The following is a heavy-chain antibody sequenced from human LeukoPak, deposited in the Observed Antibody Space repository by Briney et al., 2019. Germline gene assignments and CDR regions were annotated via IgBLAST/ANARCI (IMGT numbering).Heavy chain of an antibody. V-gene: IGHV1-69*05. Sequence: ASVRVSRKASGGTFSSYAISWVRQAPGQGLEWMGGIIPIFGTANYAQKFQGRVTITTDESTSTAYMELSSLRSEDTAVYYCARGGIVGATTLPPNDYWGQGTLVTVSS. CDR2: IIPIFGTA. J-gene: IGHJ4*02. D-gene: IGHD1-26*01. CDR1: GGTFSSYA. CDR3: ARGGIVGATTLPPNDY.